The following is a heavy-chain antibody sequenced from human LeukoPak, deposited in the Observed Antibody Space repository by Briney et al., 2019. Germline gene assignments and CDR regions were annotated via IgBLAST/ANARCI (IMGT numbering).Heavy chain of an antibody. CDR2: IYHSGSA. J-gene: IGHJ4*02. D-gene: IGHD2-2*01. Sequence: SETLSLTCAVSRYSISSGYYWGWIRQPPGKGLEWIGSIYHSGSAYYNPSLKSRVTISVDTSKNQFSLKLSSVTAADTAVYYCAVTIVVEPAASTYYFDYWGQGTLVTVSS. CDR1: RYSISSGYY. CDR3: AVTIVVEPAASTYYFDY. V-gene: IGHV4-38-2*01.